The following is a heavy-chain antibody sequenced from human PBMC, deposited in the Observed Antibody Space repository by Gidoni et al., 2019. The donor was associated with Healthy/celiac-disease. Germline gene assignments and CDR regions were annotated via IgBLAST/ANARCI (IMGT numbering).Heavy chain of an antibody. V-gene: IGHV4-4*02. D-gene: IGHD2-2*01. CDR3: ARIRYCSSTSCYGYYYYGMDV. CDR1: GGSIRSSTW. J-gene: IGHJ6*02. Sequence: QVQLQESGPGLVKPSGTLSLTCAVSGGSIRSSTWWSWVRQPPGKGLEWIGEIYHSGSTNYNPSLKSRVTISVDKSKNQFSLKLSSVTAADTAVYYCARIRYCSSTSCYGYYYYGMDVWGQGTTVTVSS. CDR2: IYHSGST.